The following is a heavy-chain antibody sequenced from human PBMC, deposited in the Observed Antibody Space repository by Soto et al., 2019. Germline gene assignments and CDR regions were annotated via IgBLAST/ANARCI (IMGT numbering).Heavy chain of an antibody. CDR1: GFTFDDYA. J-gene: IGHJ1*01. CDR3: VKDESINWYSGHFRH. D-gene: IGHD6-13*01. CDR2: INWNSGSI. Sequence: EVQLVESGGGLVQPGRSLRLSCAASGFTFDDYAMHWVRQVPGKGLEWVSGINWNSGSIGYADSVKGRFAISRDNAKNSLHLQMYSLRAEDTASYYCVKDESINWYSGHFRHWGQGTLVTVSS. V-gene: IGHV3-9*01.